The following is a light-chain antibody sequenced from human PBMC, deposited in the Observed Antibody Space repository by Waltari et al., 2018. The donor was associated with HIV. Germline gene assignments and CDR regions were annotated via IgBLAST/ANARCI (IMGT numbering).Light chain of an antibody. CDR2: ATS. J-gene: IGKJ4*01. CDR3: QKYGSAPAT. V-gene: IGKV1-27*01. CDR1: RGISNY. Sequence: GDRVTITCRASRGISNYLAWYQQKPGKVPKLLIYATSTAQSGVPSRFSGSGSGTDFTLTISSLQPEDVATHFCQKYGSAPATFGGGTKVEIK.